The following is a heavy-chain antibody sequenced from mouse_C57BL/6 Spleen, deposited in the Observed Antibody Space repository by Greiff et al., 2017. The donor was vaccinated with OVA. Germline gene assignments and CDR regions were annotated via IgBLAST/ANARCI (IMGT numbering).Heavy chain of an antibody. V-gene: IGHV1-50*01. CDR2: IDPSDSYT. J-gene: IGHJ3*01. Sequence: QVQLQQPGAELVKPGASVKLSCKASGYTFTSYWMQWVKQRPGQGLEWIGEIDPSDSYTNYNQKFKGKATLTVDTSSTPAYMQLSSLTSEDSAVYYCVSSFAYWGQGTLVTVSA. CDR3: VSSFAY. CDR1: GYTFTSYW.